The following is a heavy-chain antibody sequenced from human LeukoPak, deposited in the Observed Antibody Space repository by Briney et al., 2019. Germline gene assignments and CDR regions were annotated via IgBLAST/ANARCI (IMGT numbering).Heavy chain of an antibody. CDR2: ISAYNGNT. CDR1: GYTFTSYG. V-gene: IGHV1-18*01. J-gene: IGHJ4*02. D-gene: IGHD6-19*01. Sequence: ASVKVSCKASGYTFTSYGISWVRQAPGQGLEWMGWISAYNGNTNYAQKLQGRVTMTTDTSTSTAYMELRSLRSDDTAVYYCARDPSGWYVPEGFDYWGQGTLVTVSS. CDR3: ARDPSGWYVPEGFDY.